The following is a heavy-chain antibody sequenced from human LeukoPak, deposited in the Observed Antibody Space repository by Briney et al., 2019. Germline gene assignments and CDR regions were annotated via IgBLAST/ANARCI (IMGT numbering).Heavy chain of an antibody. CDR2: IIPILGTA. V-gene: IGHV1-69*01. CDR3: ARGYLYYYDVSGYPFDY. D-gene: IGHD3-22*01. Sequence: ASVKVSCKASGGTFSSYAISWVRQAPGQGLEWMGGIIPILGTANYAQKFQGRVTITADESTSTAYMELSSLRSEDTAVYYCARGYLYYYDVSGYPFDYWGQGTLVTVSS. CDR1: GGTFSSYA. J-gene: IGHJ4*02.